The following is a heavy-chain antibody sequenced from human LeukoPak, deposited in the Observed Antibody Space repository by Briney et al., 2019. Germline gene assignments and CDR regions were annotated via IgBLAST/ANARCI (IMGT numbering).Heavy chain of an antibody. D-gene: IGHD6-13*01. V-gene: IGHV3-53*01. CDR3: ARLAAGTSFDY. J-gene: IGHJ4*02. CDR1: GFTVSSNY. CDR2: IYSGGST. Sequence: PGGSLRPSCAASGFTVSSNYMSWVRQAPGKGLEWVSVIYSGGSTYYADSVKGRFTISRDNSKNTLYLQMNSLRAEDTAVYYCARLAAGTSFDYWGQGTLVTVSS.